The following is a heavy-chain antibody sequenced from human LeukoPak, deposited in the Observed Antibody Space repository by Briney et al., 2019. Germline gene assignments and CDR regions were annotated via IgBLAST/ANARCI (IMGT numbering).Heavy chain of an antibody. CDR2: ISHSGDT. Sequence: SETLSLTCTVSGGAISKYYYNWVRQSPGKGLEWIGYISHSGDTNYNPSLTSRVTISIDPSKSHFSLKLSSVTAADTAVYYCATESRTRPSDSWGQGTLVTVSS. CDR1: GGAISKYY. CDR3: ATESRTRPSDS. J-gene: IGHJ4*02. D-gene: IGHD6-6*01. V-gene: IGHV4-59*01.